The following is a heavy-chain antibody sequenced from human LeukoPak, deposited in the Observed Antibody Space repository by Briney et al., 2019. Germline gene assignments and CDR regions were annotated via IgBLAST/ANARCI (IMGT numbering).Heavy chain of an antibody. D-gene: IGHD6-6*01. J-gene: IGHJ4*02. CDR3: ARESIAARPPTDY. V-gene: IGHV1-2*02. Sequence: ASVKVSCKASGYTFTGYYMHWVRQAPGQGLEWMGWINPNSGGTNYAQKFQGRVTMTRDTSISTAYMELSRLRSDDTAVYYCARESIAARPPTDYWGQGTLVTVSS. CDR2: INPNSGGT. CDR1: GYTFTGYY.